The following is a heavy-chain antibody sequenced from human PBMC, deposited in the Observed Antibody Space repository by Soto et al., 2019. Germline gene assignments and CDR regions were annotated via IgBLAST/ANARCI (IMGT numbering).Heavy chain of an antibody. CDR2: INTNGNR. D-gene: IGHD7-27*01. CDR3: ARKLGVGHYPFRH. J-gene: IGHJ4*02. V-gene: IGHV3-23*01. CDR1: GFPFTSYG. Sequence: EVQLLESGGGLVQPGGSLRLSCAASGFPFTSYGVSWVRQAPGEGLEWVSTINTNGNRHYADSVKGRFTISRDSSESMLYLDMNNLRAEDTALYYCARKLGVGHYPFRHWGQGTLVTVSS.